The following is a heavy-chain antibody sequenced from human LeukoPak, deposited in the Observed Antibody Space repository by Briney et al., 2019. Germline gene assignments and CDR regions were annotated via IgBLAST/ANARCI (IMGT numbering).Heavy chain of an antibody. CDR3: TTDLAPPLFYGSGSFSY. V-gene: IGHV3-15*01. CDR2: IKSKTDGGTT. Sequence: NPGRSLRLSCAASGFTFSNAWMSWVRQAPGKGLEWVGRIKSKTDGGTTDYAAPVKGRFTISRDDSKNTLYLQMNSLKTEDTAVYYCTTDLAPPLFYGSGSFSYWGQGTLVTVSS. J-gene: IGHJ4*02. CDR1: GFTFSNAW. D-gene: IGHD3-10*01.